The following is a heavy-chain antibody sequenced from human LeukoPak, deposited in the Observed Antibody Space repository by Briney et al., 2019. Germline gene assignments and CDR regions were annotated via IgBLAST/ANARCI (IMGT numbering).Heavy chain of an antibody. CDR3: ARERFGSGSCPDY. CDR2: TWYDGRNK. J-gene: IGHJ4*02. CDR1: GLTFNA. D-gene: IGHD3-10*01. V-gene: IGHV3-33*01. Sequence: PGGSLRLSCAASGLTFNAIHWVRQAPGQGLEWVALTWYDGRNKYYADSVKGRFTISIGNSKNMVYLHMNSLRADDTAVYYCARERFGSGSCPDYWGQGTLVTVSS.